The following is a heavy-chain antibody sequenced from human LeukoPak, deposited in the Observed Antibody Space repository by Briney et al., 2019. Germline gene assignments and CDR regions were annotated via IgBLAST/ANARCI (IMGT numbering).Heavy chain of an antibody. CDR3: AKDMAPRAYYYDSSGYYP. D-gene: IGHD3-22*01. J-gene: IGHJ5*02. V-gene: IGHV3-9*01. Sequence: GGSLRLSCAASGFTFDDYAMHWVRQAPGKGLEWVSGISWNSGSIGYADSVKGRFTISRDNAKNSLYLQMSSLRAEGTALYYCAKDMAPRAYYYDSSGYYPWGQGTLVTVSS. CDR1: GFTFDDYA. CDR2: ISWNSGSI.